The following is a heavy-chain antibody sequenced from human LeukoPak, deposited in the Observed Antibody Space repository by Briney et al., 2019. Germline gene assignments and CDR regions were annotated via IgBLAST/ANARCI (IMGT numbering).Heavy chain of an antibody. D-gene: IGHD4/OR15-4a*01. CDR2: ISGSGGST. V-gene: IGHV3-23*01. CDR3: AKAGRAKPQDPWDY. J-gene: IGHJ4*02. Sequence: GGSLRLSCAASGFTFSSYAMSWVRQAPGEGLEWVSAISGSGGSTYYADSVKGRFAISRDNSKNTLYLQMNSLRAEDTAVYYCAKAGRAKPQDPWDYWGQGTLVTVSS. CDR1: GFTFSSYA.